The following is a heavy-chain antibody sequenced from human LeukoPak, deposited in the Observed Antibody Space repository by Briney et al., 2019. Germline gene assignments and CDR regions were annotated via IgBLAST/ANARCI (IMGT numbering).Heavy chain of an antibody. CDR3: ARDRRWLQNRYHFDY. V-gene: IGHV1-46*01. Sequence: ASVKVSCKASGYTFTSYYMHWVRQAPGQGLEWMGIINPSGGSTSYAQKFQGRVTMTRDTSTSTVYMELSSLRSEDTAVYYCARDRRWLQNRYHFDYWGQGTLVTVSS. CDR1: GYTFTSYY. D-gene: IGHD5-24*01. CDR2: INPSGGST. J-gene: IGHJ4*02.